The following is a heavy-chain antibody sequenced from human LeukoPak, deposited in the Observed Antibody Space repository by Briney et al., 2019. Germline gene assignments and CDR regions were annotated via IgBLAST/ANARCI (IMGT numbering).Heavy chain of an antibody. D-gene: IGHD1-26*01. CDR3: AKDGSVGATIDY. CDR2: IRYDGSNK. CDR1: GFTFSRYW. J-gene: IGHJ4*02. V-gene: IGHV3-30*02. Sequence: GGSLRLSCAASGFTFSRYWMSWVRQAPGKGLEWVAFIRYDGSNKYYADSVKGRFTISRDNSKNTLYLQMNSLRAEDTAVYYCAKDGSVGATIDYWGQGTLVTVSS.